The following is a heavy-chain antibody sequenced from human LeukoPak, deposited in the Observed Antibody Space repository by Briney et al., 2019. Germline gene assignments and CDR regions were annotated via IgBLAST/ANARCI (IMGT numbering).Heavy chain of an antibody. Sequence: GGSLRLSCAASGFTVSSNYMSWVRQAPGKGLEWVSVIYSGGSTYYADSVKGRFTISRDNSKNTLYLQMNSLRAEDTAVYYCARSTAAAGPRFGYWGQGTLVTVSS. D-gene: IGHD6-13*01. CDR3: ARSTAAAGPRFGY. V-gene: IGHV3-53*01. CDR2: IYSGGST. CDR1: GFTVSSNY. J-gene: IGHJ4*02.